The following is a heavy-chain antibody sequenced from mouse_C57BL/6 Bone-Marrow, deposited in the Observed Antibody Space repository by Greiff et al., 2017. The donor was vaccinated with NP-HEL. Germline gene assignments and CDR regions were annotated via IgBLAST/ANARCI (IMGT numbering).Heavy chain of an antibody. Sequence: EVQLQQSGPELVKPGASVKISCKASGYTFTDYYMDWVKQSHGKSLEWIGDINPNNGGTSYNQKFKGKATLTVDKSSSTAYMELRSLTSEDYAVYYCERENYDYDDYAKDNWCQGPSATVSA. J-gene: IGHJ4*01. CDR3: ERENYDYDDYAKDN. D-gene: IGHD2-4*01. V-gene: IGHV1-18*01. CDR1: GYTFTDYY. CDR2: INPNNGGT.